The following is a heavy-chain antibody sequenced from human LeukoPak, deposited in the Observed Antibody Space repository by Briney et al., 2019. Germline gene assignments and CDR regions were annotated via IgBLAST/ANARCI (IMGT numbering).Heavy chain of an antibody. D-gene: IGHD3-10*01. Sequence: SETLSVTCAVYGGSFSGYYWSWIRQPPGKGLEWIGEINHSGSTNYNPSLKSRVTISVDTSKNQFSLKLSSVTAADTAVYYCARGITMVRGVFDPWGQGTLVTVSS. CDR2: INHSGST. V-gene: IGHV4-34*01. J-gene: IGHJ5*02. CDR1: GGSFSGYY. CDR3: ARGITMVRGVFDP.